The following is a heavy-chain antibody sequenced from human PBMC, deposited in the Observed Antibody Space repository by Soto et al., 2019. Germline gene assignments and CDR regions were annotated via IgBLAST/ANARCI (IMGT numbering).Heavy chain of an antibody. D-gene: IGHD6-19*01. CDR2: IKYDGSGK. Sequence: EVQLVESGGGLVQPGGSLTLSCAASGFTFGTFWMTWVRQAPGKGLEWVANIKYDGSGKYYADSVAGRFTISRDNAGNSLYLQMHRLRVDDTANYYCAREGGKYASGCLKCGAFEYGGQGIPVIVSS. CDR3: AREGGKYASGCLKCGAFEY. V-gene: IGHV3-7*01. J-gene: IGHJ4*02. CDR1: GFTFGTFW.